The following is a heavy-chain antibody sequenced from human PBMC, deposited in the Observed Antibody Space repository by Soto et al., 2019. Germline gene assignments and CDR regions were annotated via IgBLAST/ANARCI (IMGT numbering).Heavy chain of an antibody. Sequence: GESLKISCKGSGYSFTSYWISWARQMPGKGLEWMGRIDPSDSYTNYSPSFQGHVTISADKSISTAYLQWSSLKASDTAMYYCALSLVPTYYYYGMDVWGQGTTVTVSS. V-gene: IGHV5-10-1*01. CDR2: IDPSDSYT. CDR3: ALSLVPTYYYYGMDV. J-gene: IGHJ6*02. CDR1: GYSFTSYW. D-gene: IGHD2-2*01.